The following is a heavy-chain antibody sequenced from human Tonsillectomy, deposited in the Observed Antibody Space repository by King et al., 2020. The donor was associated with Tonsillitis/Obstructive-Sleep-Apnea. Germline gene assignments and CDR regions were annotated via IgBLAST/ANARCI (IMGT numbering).Heavy chain of an antibody. CDR1: GFTFDDYA. D-gene: IGHD3-10*01. J-gene: IGHJ4*02. CDR3: AKDENRGSGCYYNGFDF. Sequence: VQLVESGGGVVQPGGSLRLSCAASGFTFDDYAMHWVRQAPGKGLEWVSLISGDGGSTYYADSVKGRFTISRDNSKNSLYLQMNSLRTEDTALYYCAKDENRGSGCYYNGFDFWGQGTLVTVSS. CDR2: ISGDGGST. V-gene: IGHV3-43*02.